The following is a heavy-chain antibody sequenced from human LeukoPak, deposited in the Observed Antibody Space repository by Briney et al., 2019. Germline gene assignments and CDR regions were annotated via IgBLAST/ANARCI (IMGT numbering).Heavy chain of an antibody. V-gene: IGHV1-69*05. CDR1: VGTFSSYA. J-gene: IGHJ4*02. CDR2: IIPIFGTA. D-gene: IGHD3-10*01. CDR3: AKDAWRFGDSLLYYSDY. Sequence: SSVKVSCKASVGTFSSYAISWVRQAPGQGLEWMGGIIPIFGTANYAQKFQGRVTITTDESTSTAYMELSSLRSEDTAVYYCAKDAWRFGDSLLYYSDYWGQGTLVTVSS.